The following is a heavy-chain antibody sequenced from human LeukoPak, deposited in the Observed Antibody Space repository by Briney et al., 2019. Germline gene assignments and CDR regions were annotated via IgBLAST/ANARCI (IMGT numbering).Heavy chain of an antibody. D-gene: IGHD3-22*01. CDR3: ARLRGSGYYSTVDAFDI. V-gene: IGHV1-69*13. CDR1: GGTFSTYT. Sequence: SVKVSCMASGGTFSTYTISWVRQAPGQGLEWMGGIIPIFRTAKYAQKFQGRVTITADESTTTAYMELSSLRSDDTAVYYCARLRGSGYYSTVDAFDIWGQGTMVTVSS. J-gene: IGHJ3*02. CDR2: IIPIFRTA.